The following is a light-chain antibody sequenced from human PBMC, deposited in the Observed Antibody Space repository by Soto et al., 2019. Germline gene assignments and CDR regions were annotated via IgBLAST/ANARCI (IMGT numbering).Light chain of an antibody. CDR1: QTISSW. J-gene: IGKJ5*01. CDR3: QQRSNWPMST. CDR2: KAS. V-gene: IGKV1-5*03. Sequence: DIQMTQSPSTLSGSVGDRVTITCRASQTISSWLAWYQQKPGKAPKLLIYKASTLKSGVPSRFSGSGSGTEFTLTISSLEPEDFAVYYCQQRSNWPMSTFGQGTRLEIK.